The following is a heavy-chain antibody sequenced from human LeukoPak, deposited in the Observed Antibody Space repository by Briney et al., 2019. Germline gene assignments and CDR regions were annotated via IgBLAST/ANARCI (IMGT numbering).Heavy chain of an antibody. V-gene: IGHV3-30*18. Sequence: QPGRSLRLSCAASGFTFSSYGMHWVRQAPGKGLEWVAVISYDGSNKYYADSVKGRFTISRDNSKNTLYLQMNSLRPGDTAVYYCANTDTTWGVSSSWSGRFDYWGQGTLVTVSS. D-gene: IGHD6-13*01. CDR1: GFTFSSYG. J-gene: IGHJ4*02. CDR2: ISYDGSNK. CDR3: ANTDTTWGVSSSWSGRFDY.